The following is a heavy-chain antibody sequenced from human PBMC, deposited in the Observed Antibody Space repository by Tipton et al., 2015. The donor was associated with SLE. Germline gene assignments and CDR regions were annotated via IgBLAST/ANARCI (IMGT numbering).Heavy chain of an antibody. CDR2: IYPGDSDT. Sequence: QLVQSGAEVRKPGESLKISCTDSGYSFTSYWIGWVRQMPGKGLEWMGIIYPGDSDTRYSPSSQGQVTISADKSISTAYLQWSSLKASDTAVYFCARHGLTGCGGGRCFLSYYYHGVDVWGQGTTVTVSS. D-gene: IGHD2-15*01. CDR1: GYSFTSYW. CDR3: ARHGLTGCGGGRCFLSYYYHGVDV. V-gene: IGHV5-51*01. J-gene: IGHJ6*02.